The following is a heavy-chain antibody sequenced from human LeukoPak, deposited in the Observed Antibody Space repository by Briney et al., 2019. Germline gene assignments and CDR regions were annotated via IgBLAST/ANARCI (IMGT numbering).Heavy chain of an antibody. CDR1: GFTFSSYE. J-gene: IGHJ4*02. CDR2: ISSSGSTR. CDR3: ARGGVDYYGSGTYYLMYYFDY. V-gene: IGHV3-48*03. Sequence: GGSLRLSCAASGFTFSSYEINWVRQAPGKGLEWVSYISSSGSTRYYADSVKGRFTISRDDPHNTLYLQMNSLRAEDTAVYFCARGGVDYYGSGTYYLMYYFDYWGQGALVTVSS. D-gene: IGHD3-10*01.